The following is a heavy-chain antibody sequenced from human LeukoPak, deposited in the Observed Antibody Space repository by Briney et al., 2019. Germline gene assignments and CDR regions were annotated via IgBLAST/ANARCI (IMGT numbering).Heavy chain of an antibody. CDR2: IYSGGST. CDR3: TREKQLAAFDY. J-gene: IGHJ4*02. CDR1: GFTVSSNY. V-gene: IGHV3-53*01. D-gene: IGHD6-13*01. Sequence: GGSLRLSCAASGFTVSSNYMNWVRQAPGKGLEWVSVIYSGGSTYYADSVQGRFIISRDNSKNMLYLQVNSLRAEDTAVYHCTREKQLAAFDYWGQGTLVTVSS.